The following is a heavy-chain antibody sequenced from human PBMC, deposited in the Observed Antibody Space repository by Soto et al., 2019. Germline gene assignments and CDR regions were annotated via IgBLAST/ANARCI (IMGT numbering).Heavy chain of an antibody. CDR3: ARYAIPRWASDY. V-gene: IGHV1-18*01. J-gene: IGHJ4*02. D-gene: IGHD4-17*01. Sequence: QGQLGQSGAQVKKPGAAAKVSCKASGYTFTSYGISWVRQAPGQGLEWMGWISAYNGNTNYAQKLQGRVTSTTATSRRTADMELRSLGSDYTAVYYCARYAIPRWASDYWGQGTLVTVSS. CDR2: ISAYNGNT. CDR1: GYTFTSYG.